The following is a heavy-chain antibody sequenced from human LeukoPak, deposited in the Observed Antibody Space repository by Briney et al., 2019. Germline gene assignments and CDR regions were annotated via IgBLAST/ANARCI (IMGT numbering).Heavy chain of an antibody. D-gene: IGHD3-22*01. J-gene: IGHJ4*02. Sequence: ASVKVSCKASGYTFTGYYIHWVRQAPGQGLEWMGRINPNSGGTNYAQKLQGRVTMTTDTSTSTAYMELRSLRSDDTAVYYCARDSVDYYDSSGYYYDFVFDYWGQGTLVTVSS. CDR1: GYTFTGYY. V-gene: IGHV1-2*06. CDR2: INPNSGGT. CDR3: ARDSVDYYDSSGYYYDFVFDY.